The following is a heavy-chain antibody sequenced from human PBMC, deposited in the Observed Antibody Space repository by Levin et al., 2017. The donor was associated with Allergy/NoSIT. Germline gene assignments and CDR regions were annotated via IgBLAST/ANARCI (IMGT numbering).Heavy chain of an antibody. CDR3: TRHGPEMAAPEDY. J-gene: IGHJ4*02. V-gene: IGHV3-73*01. CDR1: GFTFSGSA. Sequence: PGGSLRLSCAASGFTFSGSAMHWVRQASGKGLEWVGRIRSKANSYATAYAASVKGRFTISRDDSKNTAYLQMNSLKTEDTAVYYCTRHGPEMAAPEDYWGQGTLVTVSS. D-gene: IGHD5-24*01. CDR2: IRSKANSYAT.